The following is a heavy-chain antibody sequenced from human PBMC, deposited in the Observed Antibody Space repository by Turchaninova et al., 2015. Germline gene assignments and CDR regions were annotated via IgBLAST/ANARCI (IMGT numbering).Heavy chain of an antibody. CDR2: SYHSGNT. D-gene: IGHD3-3*01. CDR3: ARHKGFTVFGMLTFDALDM. V-gene: IGHV4-38-2*01. Sequence: QVQLQESGPGLVKTSETLSLTCAVSGYPISGGSSWGWIREPPGKGLEWIGNSYHSGNTYYNPSLKRRVTISVDTSKNQFSLKLNSVTAADTALYYCARHKGFTVFGMLTFDALDMWGHGTMVTVSS. J-gene: IGHJ3*02. CDR1: GYPISGGSS.